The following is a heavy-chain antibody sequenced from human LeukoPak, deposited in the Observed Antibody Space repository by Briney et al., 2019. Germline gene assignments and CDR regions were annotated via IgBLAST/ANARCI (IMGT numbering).Heavy chain of an antibody. CDR3: ARASGDV. V-gene: IGHV4-34*01. J-gene: IGHJ6*02. Sequence: SETLSLTCAVYGGSFSGYYWSWIRQPPGKGLEWIGEINHRGSTNYNPSLKSRVTISVDTSKNQFSLKLSSVTAADTAVYYCARASGDVWGQGTTVTVSS. CDR2: INHRGST. CDR1: GGSFSGYY.